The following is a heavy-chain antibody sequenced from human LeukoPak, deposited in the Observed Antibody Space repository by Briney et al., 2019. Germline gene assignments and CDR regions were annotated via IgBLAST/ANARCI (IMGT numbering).Heavy chain of an antibody. J-gene: IGHJ4*02. D-gene: IGHD3-22*01. CDR2: INPNSGGT. CDR3: AREGVYYYDSSGYSPSFDY. CDR1: GYTFTGYY. V-gene: IGHV1-2*06. Sequence: ASVKVSCKASGYTFTGYYMHWVRQAPGQGLEWMGRINPNSGGTNYAQKFQGRVTMTRDTSISTAYMELSRLRSDDTAAYYCAREGVYYYDSSGYSPSFDYWGQGTLVTVSS.